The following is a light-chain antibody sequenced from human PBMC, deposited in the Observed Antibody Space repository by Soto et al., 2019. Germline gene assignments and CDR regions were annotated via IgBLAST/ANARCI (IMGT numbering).Light chain of an antibody. J-gene: IGLJ1*01. V-gene: IGLV2-11*01. CDR1: SSDVGAYNF. CDR3: FSYAGSYIYV. Sequence: QSVLTQPRSVSGSPGQSVTISCTGTSSDVGAYNFVSWYQHHPGKAPKLMIDDVSARPSGVPDRFSGSKSGNTASLSISGLQAEDEPEYYCFSYAGSYIYVFGTRTKVT. CDR2: DVS.